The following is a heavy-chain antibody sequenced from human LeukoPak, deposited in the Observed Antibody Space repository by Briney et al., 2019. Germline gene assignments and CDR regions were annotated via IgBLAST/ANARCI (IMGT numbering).Heavy chain of an antibody. CDR1: GFTFSDYY. J-gene: IGHJ5*02. CDR3: ASPTHQWRFDP. CDR2: ISSGSTI. D-gene: IGHD2-15*01. V-gene: IGHV3-11*01. Sequence: MTGGSLRLSCAASGFTFSDYYMSWIRQAPGKGLEWVSYISSGSTIYYADSVKGRFTISRDNAKNSLYLQMNSLRAEDTAVYYCASPTHQWRFDPWGQGTLVTVSS.